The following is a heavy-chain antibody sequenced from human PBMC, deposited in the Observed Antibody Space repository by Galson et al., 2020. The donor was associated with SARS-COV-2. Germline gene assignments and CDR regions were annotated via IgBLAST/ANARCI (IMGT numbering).Heavy chain of an antibody. Sequence: SGPTLVKPTQTLTLTCTFSGFSLSTSGMCVSWIRQPPGKALEWLALIDWDDDKYYSTSLKTRLTISKDTSKNQVVLTMTNMDPVDTATYYWARIPVEMATIWSYYYYGMDVWGQGTTVTVSS. J-gene: IGHJ6*02. V-gene: IGHV2-70*01. D-gene: IGHD5-12*01. CDR1: GFSLSTSGMC. CDR3: ARIPVEMATIWSYYYYGMDV. CDR2: IDWDDDK.